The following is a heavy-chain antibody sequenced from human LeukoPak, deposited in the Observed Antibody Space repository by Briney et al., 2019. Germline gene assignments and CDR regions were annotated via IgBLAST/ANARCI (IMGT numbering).Heavy chain of an antibody. CDR3: ARTGGSFYFYYYMDV. D-gene: IGHD1-26*01. CDR1: GGSIRSSSYN. V-gene: IGHV4-39*07. J-gene: IGHJ6*03. CDR2: IHYTGTT. Sequence: PSETLSFTCTVSGGSIRSSSYNWGWIRQPPGKGLEWIGSIHYTGTTFYNPSLKSRVTISVDTSKNQFSLKLSSVTAADTAVYYCARTGGSFYFYYYMDVWGKGTTVTVSS.